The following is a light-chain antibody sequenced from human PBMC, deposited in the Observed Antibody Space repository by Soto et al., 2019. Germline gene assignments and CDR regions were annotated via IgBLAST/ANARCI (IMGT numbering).Light chain of an antibody. CDR2: SAS. Sequence: DTVLTQSPGTLSLTSGEIATLSCRASQSISGTYLAWYQQKPGQSPRLLIYSASTRAPGIPDRFSGSGSGTDFTQPISRLEPEHFAVYYCQHYGSSPSTFGRGTKVEIK. J-gene: IGKJ1*01. CDR3: QHYGSSPST. CDR1: QSISGTY. V-gene: IGKV3-20*01.